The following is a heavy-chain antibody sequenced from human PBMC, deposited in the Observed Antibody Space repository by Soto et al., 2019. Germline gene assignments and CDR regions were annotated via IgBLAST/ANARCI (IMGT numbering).Heavy chain of an antibody. CDR1: GGTFSSYA. CDR3: AREEKAFYSSGWERAFDI. J-gene: IGHJ3*02. V-gene: IGHV1-69*13. Sequence: SVKVSCKASGGTFSSYAISWVRQAPGQGLEWMGGIIPIFGTANYAQKFQGRVTITADESTSTAYMELSSLRSEDTAVYYCAREEKAFYSSGWERAFDIWGQGTMVTVSS. D-gene: IGHD6-19*01. CDR2: IIPIFGTA.